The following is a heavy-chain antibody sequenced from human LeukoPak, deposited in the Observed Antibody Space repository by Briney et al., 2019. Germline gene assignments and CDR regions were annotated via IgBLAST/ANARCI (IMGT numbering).Heavy chain of an antibody. CDR1: GYAFTGYN. Sequence: ASVKVSCKASGYAFTGYNMHWVRQAPGQGLVWMGWINPNSGGTNYAQKFQGRVTMTRDMSISTAYMELSRLTSDDTAVYYCARWFTITSGDYDILTSSYHRGMDVWGQGTTVTVSS. D-gene: IGHD3-9*01. CDR2: INPNSGGT. J-gene: IGHJ6*02. CDR3: ARWFTITSGDYDILTSSYHRGMDV. V-gene: IGHV1-2*02.